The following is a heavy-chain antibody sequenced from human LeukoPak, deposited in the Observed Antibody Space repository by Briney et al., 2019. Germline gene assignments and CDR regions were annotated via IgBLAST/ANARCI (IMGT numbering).Heavy chain of an antibody. J-gene: IGHJ4*02. D-gene: IGHD3-22*01. Sequence: SETLSLTCTVSGGSISSGSYYWSWTRQPAGKGLEWIGRIYTSGSTNYNPSLKSRVTISVDTSKNQFSLKLSSVTAADTAVYYCARGAVITYFDYWGQGTLVTVSS. CDR2: IYTSGST. V-gene: IGHV4-61*02. CDR3: ARGAVITYFDY. CDR1: GGSISSGSYY.